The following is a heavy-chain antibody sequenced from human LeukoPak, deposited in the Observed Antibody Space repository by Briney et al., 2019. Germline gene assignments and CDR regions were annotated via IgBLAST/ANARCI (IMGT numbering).Heavy chain of an antibody. CDR1: GGSISSYY. Sequence: SETLSLTCTVSGGSISSYYWSWIRQPPGKGLERIVYIYYSGSTNCNPSLKSRVTISVDTSKNQCSLKMSSVTAADTAVYYCARVPYYYDSSGGGNYYYYYMDVWGKGTTVTVSS. V-gene: IGHV4-59*01. J-gene: IGHJ6*03. D-gene: IGHD3-22*01. CDR3: ARVPYYYDSSGGGNYYYYYMDV. CDR2: IYYSGST.